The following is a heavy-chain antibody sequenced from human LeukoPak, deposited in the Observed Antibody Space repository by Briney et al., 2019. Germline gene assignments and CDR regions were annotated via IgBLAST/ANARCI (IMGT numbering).Heavy chain of an antibody. CDR1: GYTFTGYY. D-gene: IGHD6-13*01. CDR3: AREIYSSSWRPFDY. J-gene: IGHJ4*02. CDR2: INPNSGGT. Sequence: ASVKVSCKASGYTFTGYYMHWVRQAPGQGLEWMGWINPNSGGTNYVQKFQGRVTMTRDTSISTAYMELSRLRSDDTAVYCCAREIYSSSWRPFDYWGQGTLVTVSS. V-gene: IGHV1-2*02.